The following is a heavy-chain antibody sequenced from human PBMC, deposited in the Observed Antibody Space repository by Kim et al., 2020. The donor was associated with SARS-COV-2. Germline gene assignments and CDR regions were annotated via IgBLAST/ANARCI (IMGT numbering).Heavy chain of an antibody. CDR2: IYYSGST. CDR3: ARRRFLEWLFDWFDP. V-gene: IGHV4-39*01. Sequence: SETLSLTCTVSGGSISSSSYYWGWIRQPPGKGLEWIGSIYYSGSTYYNPSLKSRVTISVDTSKNQFSLKLSSVTAADTAVYYCARRRFLEWLFDWFDPWGQGTLVTVSS. J-gene: IGHJ5*02. D-gene: IGHD3-3*01. CDR1: GGSISSSSYY.